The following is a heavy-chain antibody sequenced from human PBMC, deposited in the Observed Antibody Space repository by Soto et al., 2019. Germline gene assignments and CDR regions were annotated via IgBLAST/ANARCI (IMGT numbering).Heavy chain of an antibody. CDR3: AKGQGGSSSWYELGGHAFDI. CDR2: ISGSGGST. CDR1: GFTFSSYA. V-gene: IGHV3-23*01. J-gene: IGHJ3*02. D-gene: IGHD6-13*01. Sequence: GESLKISCAASGFTFSSYAMSWVRQAPGKGLEWVSAISGSGGSTYYADSVKGRFTISRDNSKNTLYLQMNSLRAEDTAVYYCAKGQGGSSSWYELGGHAFDIWGQGTMVTVSS.